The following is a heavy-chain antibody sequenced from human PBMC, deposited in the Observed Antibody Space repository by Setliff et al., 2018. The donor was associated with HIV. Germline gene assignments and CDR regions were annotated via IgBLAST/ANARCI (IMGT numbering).Heavy chain of an antibody. CDR2: ISHGGSA. Sequence: PSETLSLTCAVYGESLSAYYWTWIRQPPGKGLEWIGEISHGGSANYNPSLKSRVIISVDKSKNQFSLKLNSVTAADTAVYYCARVQDDFGCFDYWGQGTLVTVSS. J-gene: IGHJ4*02. CDR3: ARVQDDFGCFDY. D-gene: IGHD4-17*01. V-gene: IGHV4-34*01. CDR1: GESLSAYY.